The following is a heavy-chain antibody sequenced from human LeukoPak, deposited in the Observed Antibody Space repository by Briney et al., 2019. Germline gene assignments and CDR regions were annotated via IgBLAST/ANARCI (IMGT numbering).Heavy chain of an antibody. CDR2: IYYSGST. Sequence: SETLSLTCTVSGGSISSYYWSWIRQPPGKGLEWIGYIYYSGSTNYNPSLKSRVTISVDTSKNQFSLKLSSVTAADTAVYYCARAREAKGLLDYWGQGTLVTVSS. CDR3: ARAREAKGLLDY. J-gene: IGHJ4*02. CDR1: GGSISSYY. V-gene: IGHV4-59*08. D-gene: IGHD2-21*01.